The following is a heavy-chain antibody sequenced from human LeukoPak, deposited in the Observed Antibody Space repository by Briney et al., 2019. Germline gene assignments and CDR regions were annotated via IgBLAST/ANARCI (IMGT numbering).Heavy chain of an antibody. CDR3: ARGPYCSTTSCYEGYYYYYYMDV. CDR2: IDHSEST. D-gene: IGHD2-2*01. V-gene: IGHV4-34*01. Sequence: PSETLSLTCAVYGGSFSGYYWNWIRQPPGKGLEWMGEIDHSESTNYNPSLTSRVTISVDTSKNHLSLQLSAVTAADTAVYYCARGPYCSTTSCYEGYYYYYYMDVWGKGTTVSVSS. J-gene: IGHJ6*03. CDR1: GGSFSGYY.